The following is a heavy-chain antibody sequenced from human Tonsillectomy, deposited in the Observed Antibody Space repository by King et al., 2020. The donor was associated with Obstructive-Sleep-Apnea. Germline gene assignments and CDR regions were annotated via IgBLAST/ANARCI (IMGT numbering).Heavy chain of an antibody. CDR3: ASSKTFYYGSGSL. J-gene: IGHJ4*02. D-gene: IGHD3-10*01. CDR2: IKQDGSEK. CDR1: GFIFSNYW. Sequence: VQLVESGGGLVQPGGSLRLSCAASGFIFSNYWMNWVRQAPGKGLEWVSNIKQDGSEKYYVDSVKGRFTISRDNAKNSLYLQMNSLRAEDTAVYYCASSKTFYYGSGSLWGQGTLVTVSS. V-gene: IGHV3-7*01.